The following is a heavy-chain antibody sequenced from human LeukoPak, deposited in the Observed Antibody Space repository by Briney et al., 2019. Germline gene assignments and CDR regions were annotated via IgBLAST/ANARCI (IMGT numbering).Heavy chain of an antibody. Sequence: SETPSLTCAVYGGSFSDYYWSWFRQPPGKGLEWIGEIYPSGATFYNPSLKSRVTVSKDTYKSQFSLNLRFVTAADTALYYCAGYHNWFLNDHWGQGTLVTVSS. V-gene: IGHV4-34*01. CDR1: GGSFSDYY. J-gene: IGHJ4*02. D-gene: IGHD1-1*01. CDR3: AGYHNWFLNDH. CDR2: IYPSGAT.